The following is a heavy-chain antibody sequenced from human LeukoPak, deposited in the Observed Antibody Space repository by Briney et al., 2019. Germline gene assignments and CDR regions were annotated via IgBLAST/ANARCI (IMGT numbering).Heavy chain of an antibody. CDR3: ARDRPNTGFDFDY. V-gene: IGHV3-48*02. D-gene: IGHD3-10*01. CDR2: ISSSSSTI. J-gene: IGHJ4*02. Sequence: GGSLRLSCAASGFTFSSYSMNWVRQAPGKGLEWVSYISSSSSTIYYADSVRGRFTISRDNAKKSLFLQMDSLRDEDTAVYSCARDRPNTGFDFDYWGRGTQVTVSS. CDR1: GFTFSSYS.